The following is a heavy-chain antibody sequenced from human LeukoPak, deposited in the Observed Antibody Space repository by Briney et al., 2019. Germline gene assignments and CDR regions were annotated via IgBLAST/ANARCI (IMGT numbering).Heavy chain of an antibody. CDR3: AKDLYSSLSGSEVFDI. CDR2: ISGHTGRA. J-gene: IGHJ3*02. CDR1: GYLFISYG. Sequence: SVKVSCKTSGYLFISYGINWVRQAPGQGLEWMGWISGHTGRATYAQKFQDRLTMTSDVPTTTAYMELTGLRFNDTAVYFCAKDLYSSLSGSEVFDIWGQGTRVTV. D-gene: IGHD3-10*01. V-gene: IGHV1-18*01.